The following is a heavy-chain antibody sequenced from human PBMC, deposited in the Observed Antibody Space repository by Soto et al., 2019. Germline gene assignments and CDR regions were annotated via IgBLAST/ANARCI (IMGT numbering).Heavy chain of an antibody. CDR1: GYLFTSYW. CDR3: AILLVVSLVDVCGFYD. Sequence: GVSLKISSKVSGYLFTSYWISWVRQMPGKDQEWMGRIDPTDSYTDYSPSFQGHVTISVDKSINTAYLQWSSLKASDSAMYYCAILLVVSLVDVCGFYDWDLGALVTISS. J-gene: IGHJ4*02. D-gene: IGHD2-15*01. CDR2: IDPTDSYT. V-gene: IGHV5-10-1*01.